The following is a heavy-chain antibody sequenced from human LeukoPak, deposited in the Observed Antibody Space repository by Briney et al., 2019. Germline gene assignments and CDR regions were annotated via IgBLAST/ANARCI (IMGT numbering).Heavy chain of an antibody. V-gene: IGHV4-39*01. CDR2: IYYSGST. Sequence: SETLSLACTVSGGSISSSSYYWGWIRQPPGKGLEWIGSIYYSGSTYYNPSLKSRVTISVDTSKNQFSLKLSSVTAADTAVYYCAKYVRLGARGYYFDYWGQGTLVSVSS. CDR1: GGSISSSSYY. CDR3: AKYVRLGARGYYFDY. J-gene: IGHJ4*02. D-gene: IGHD1-26*01.